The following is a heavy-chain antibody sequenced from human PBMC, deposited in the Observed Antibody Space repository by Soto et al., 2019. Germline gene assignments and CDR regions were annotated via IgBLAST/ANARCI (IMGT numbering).Heavy chain of an antibody. CDR2: IIPIFGTA. D-gene: IGHD3-16*01. Sequence: ASVKVSCKASGGTFSSYAISWVRQAPGQGLEWMGGIIPIFGTANYAQKFQGRVTITADESTSTAYMELSSLRSEDTAVYYCARDGGAWNPNSYGMDVWGQGATVTVSS. V-gene: IGHV1-69*13. CDR1: GGTFSSYA. J-gene: IGHJ6*02. CDR3: ARDGGAWNPNSYGMDV.